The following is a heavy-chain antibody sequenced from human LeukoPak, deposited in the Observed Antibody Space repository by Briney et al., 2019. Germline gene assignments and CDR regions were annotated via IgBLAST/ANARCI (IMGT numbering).Heavy chain of an antibody. J-gene: IGHJ3*02. CDR2: IYYSGST. Sequence: PSETLSLTCTVSGGSISSYYWSWIRQPPGKGLEWIGYIYYSGSTNYNPSLKSRVTISVDTSKNQFSLKLSSMTAADTAVYYCARPNYYDSSGYYTGLAGAFDIWGQGTMVTVSS. CDR3: ARPNYYDSSGYYTGLAGAFDI. V-gene: IGHV4-59*08. CDR1: GGSISSYY. D-gene: IGHD3-22*01.